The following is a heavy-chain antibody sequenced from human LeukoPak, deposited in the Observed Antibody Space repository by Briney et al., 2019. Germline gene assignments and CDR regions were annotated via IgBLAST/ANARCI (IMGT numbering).Heavy chain of an antibody. D-gene: IGHD1-7*01. CDR2: ISSSSSYI. Sequence: GGSLRLSCAASGFTFCSYSMNWVRQAPGKGLEWVSSISSSSSYIYYADSVKGRFTISRDNAKNSLYLQMNSLRAEDTAVYYCAKALYNWNYRDYFDYWGQGTLVTVSS. CDR3: AKALYNWNYRDYFDY. J-gene: IGHJ4*02. V-gene: IGHV3-21*04. CDR1: GFTFCSYS.